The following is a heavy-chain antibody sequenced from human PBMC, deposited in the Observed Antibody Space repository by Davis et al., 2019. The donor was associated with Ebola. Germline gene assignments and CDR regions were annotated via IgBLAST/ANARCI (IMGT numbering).Heavy chain of an antibody. V-gene: IGHV1-18*04. D-gene: IGHD1-14*01. CDR2: INPHNNNT. CDR1: GYTFTNYG. CDR3: AAGGIGGGFDV. J-gene: IGHJ3*01. Sequence: AASVKVSCKASGYTFTNYGITWVRQAPGQGLEWMGWINPHNNNTNYAQNVQGRVTMTTDTSTSTTYMEVGSLRSEDTAVYFCAAGGIGGGFDVWGHGTMVTVSS.